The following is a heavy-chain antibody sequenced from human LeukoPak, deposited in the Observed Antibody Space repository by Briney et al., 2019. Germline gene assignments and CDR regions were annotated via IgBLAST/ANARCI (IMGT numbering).Heavy chain of an antibody. D-gene: IGHD6-6*01. Sequence: SVTLSLTCTVSAGSISSSSYYWGWIRQPPGKGLAWIGSIYYSGSTYYNPSLKSRVTISVDTSMSQFSLKLSSVTAADTAVYYCARPQGYGYSSSSRPTYFDYWGQGTLVTVSS. CDR2: IYYSGST. J-gene: IGHJ4*02. V-gene: IGHV4-39*01. CDR1: AGSISSSSYY. CDR3: ARPQGYGYSSSSRPTYFDY.